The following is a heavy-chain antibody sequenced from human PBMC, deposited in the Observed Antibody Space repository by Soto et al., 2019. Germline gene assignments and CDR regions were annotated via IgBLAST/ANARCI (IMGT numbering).Heavy chain of an antibody. CDR1: GFTFSSYG. CDR2: ISYDGSNK. V-gene: IGHV3-30*18. Sequence: PGGSLRLSCAASGFTFSSYGMHWVRQAPGKGLEWVAVISYDGSNKYYADSVKGRFTISRDNSKNTLYLQMNSLRAEDTAVYYCAKDKSGVDYWGQGTMVTVSS. D-gene: IGHD3-3*01. CDR3: AKDKSGVDY. J-gene: IGHJ4*02.